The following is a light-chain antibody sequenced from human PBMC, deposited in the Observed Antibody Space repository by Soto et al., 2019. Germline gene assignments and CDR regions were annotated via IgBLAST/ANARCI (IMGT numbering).Light chain of an antibody. V-gene: IGKV1-5*03. CDR2: KTS. CDR3: QHYNTYST. CDR1: QSIGDW. Sequence: DIQMTQSPSTLSASLGDRVTITCRASQSIGDWLAWYQQTPGKAPKLLIYKTSSLETGVPSRFTGSGFGTEFSLTISSLQPEDFATYYCQHYNTYSTFGGGTRVEIK. J-gene: IGKJ4*01.